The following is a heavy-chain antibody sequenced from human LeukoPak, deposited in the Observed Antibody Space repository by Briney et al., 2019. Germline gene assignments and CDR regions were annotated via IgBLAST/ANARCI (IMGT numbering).Heavy chain of an antibody. CDR2: ISYDGSNK. CDR3: ARSSSWRPNDAFDI. CDR1: GFTFGSYA. J-gene: IGHJ3*02. V-gene: IGHV3-30*04. Sequence: GGSLRLACAASGFTFGSYAMHWVRQAPGKGLEWVAVISYDGSNKYYADSVKGRFTISRDNSKNTLYLQMNSLRAEDTAVYYCARSSSWRPNDAFDIWGQGTMVTVSS. D-gene: IGHD6-13*01.